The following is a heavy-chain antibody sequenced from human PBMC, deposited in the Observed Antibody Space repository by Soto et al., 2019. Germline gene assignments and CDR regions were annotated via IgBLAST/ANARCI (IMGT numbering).Heavy chain of an antibody. CDR2: IYYSGST. V-gene: IGHV4-31*03. D-gene: IGHD5-18*01. Sequence: SETLSLTCTVSGGSISSGGYYWSWIRQHPGKGLEWIGYIYYSGSTYYNPSLKSRVTISVDTSKNQFSLKLSSVTAADTAVYYCAREPVDTAMSQLDPWGQGTLVTVSS. CDR1: GGSISSGGYY. J-gene: IGHJ5*02. CDR3: AREPVDTAMSQLDP.